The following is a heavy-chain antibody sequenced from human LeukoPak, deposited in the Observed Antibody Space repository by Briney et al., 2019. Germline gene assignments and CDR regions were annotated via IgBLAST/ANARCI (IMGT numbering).Heavy chain of an antibody. CDR3: ARDRRFYDSSGYYWGNYFDY. V-gene: IGHV4-34*01. CDR1: GGSFSRYS. CDR2: INHSGST. D-gene: IGHD3-22*01. Sequence: SETLSLTCAVYGGSFSRYSWSWIRQPPGKGLEWIGEINHSGSTNYNPSLKGRVTISVDTSKNQFSLKLRSVTAADTAVYYCARDRRFYDSSGYYWGNYFDYWGQGTLVTVSS. J-gene: IGHJ4*02.